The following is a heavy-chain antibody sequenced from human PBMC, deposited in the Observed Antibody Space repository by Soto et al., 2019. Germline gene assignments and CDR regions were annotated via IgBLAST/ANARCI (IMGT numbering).Heavy chain of an antibody. Sequence: ASVKVSCKASGYTFTSYDINWVRQATGQGLEWMGWMNPNSGNTGYAQKFQGRVTMTRNTSISTAYMELSSLRSEDTAVYYCARGEPSEGYSYGYNWFDPWGQGTLVTVSS. V-gene: IGHV1-8*01. CDR2: MNPNSGNT. D-gene: IGHD5-18*01. CDR1: GYTFTSYD. J-gene: IGHJ5*02. CDR3: ARGEPSEGYSYGYNWFDP.